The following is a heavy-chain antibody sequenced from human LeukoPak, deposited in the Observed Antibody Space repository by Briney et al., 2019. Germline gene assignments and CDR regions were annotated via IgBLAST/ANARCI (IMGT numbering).Heavy chain of an antibody. CDR3: ARGPGRIAVAGTLNY. Sequence: GGSLRLSCAAPGFTFSSSAMSWVRQAPGKGLEWVSAISNNGGYTYYADSVQGRFTISRDNSKSTLCLQMNSLRAEDTAVYYCARGPGRIAVAGTLNYWGQGTLVTVSS. CDR2: ISNNGGYT. V-gene: IGHV3-23*01. CDR1: GFTFSSSA. J-gene: IGHJ4*02. D-gene: IGHD6-19*01.